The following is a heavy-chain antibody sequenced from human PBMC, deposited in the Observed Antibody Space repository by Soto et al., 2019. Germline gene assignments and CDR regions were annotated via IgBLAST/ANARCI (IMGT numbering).Heavy chain of an antibody. V-gene: IGHV3-30*18. J-gene: IGHJ4*02. Sequence: GGSLRLSCAASGFTFSSYGMHWVRQAPGKGLEWVAVISYDGSNKYYADSVKGRFTISRDNSKNTLYLQMNSLRAEDTAVYYCAKDHYYDSSGYTPQVPDYWGQGTLVTVSS. CDR1: GFTFSSYG. CDR3: AKDHYYDSSGYTPQVPDY. D-gene: IGHD3-22*01. CDR2: ISYDGSNK.